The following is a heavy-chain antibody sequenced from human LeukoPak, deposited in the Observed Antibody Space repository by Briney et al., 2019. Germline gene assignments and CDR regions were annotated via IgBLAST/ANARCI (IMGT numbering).Heavy chain of an antibody. Sequence: PGGSLRLSCAASEFVFSDFYMGWIRQAPGKGLEWVSFISHSGSNIYYADSVKGRFTISRDNAENSLFLQMNSLRVEDTAVYYCARGGYSYANIINYYFYMDVWGTGTTVTISS. CDR3: ARGGYSYANIINYYFYMDV. V-gene: IGHV3-11*01. D-gene: IGHD5-18*01. J-gene: IGHJ6*03. CDR1: EFVFSDFY. CDR2: ISHSGSNI.